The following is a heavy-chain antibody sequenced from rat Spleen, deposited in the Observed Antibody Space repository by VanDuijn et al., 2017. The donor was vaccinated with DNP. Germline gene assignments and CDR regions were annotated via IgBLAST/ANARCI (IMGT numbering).Heavy chain of an antibody. CDR3: VREEFGVDY. D-gene: IGHD4-3*01. V-gene: IGHV4-2*01. J-gene: IGHJ2*01. CDR2: INKDSRTI. Sequence: EVKLVESGGGLVQPGRSLKLSCAASGFNFNDYWMGWVRRAPGKGLEWIGEINKDSRTIKYSPSLKDKFTISRDNAQNTLYLQMSKLGSEDTAIYYCVREEFGVDYWGQGVMVTVSS. CDR1: GFNFNDYW.